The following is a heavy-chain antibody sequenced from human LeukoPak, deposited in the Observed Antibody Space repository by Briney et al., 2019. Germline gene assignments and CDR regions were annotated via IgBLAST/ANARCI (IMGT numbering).Heavy chain of an antibody. CDR1: GYTFTSYY. Sequence: GASVKVSCKASGYTFTSYYMHWVRQAPGQGLEWMEIINPSGGSTSYAQKFQGRVTMTRDTSTSTVYMELSSLRSEDTAVYYCARDHEYYYGSGSYYPGGCDYWGQGTLVTVSS. CDR2: INPSGGST. CDR3: ARDHEYYYGSGSYYPGGCDY. J-gene: IGHJ4*02. V-gene: IGHV1-46*01. D-gene: IGHD3-10*01.